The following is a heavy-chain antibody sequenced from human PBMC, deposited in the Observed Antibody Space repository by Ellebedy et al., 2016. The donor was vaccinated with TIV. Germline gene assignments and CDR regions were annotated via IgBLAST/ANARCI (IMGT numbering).Heavy chain of an antibody. CDR1: GFSFRSYW. CDR3: ARRGSCGDYAVQINSWFDT. CDR2: IYQDGGVQ. J-gene: IGHJ5*02. D-gene: IGHD2-21*02. V-gene: IGHV3-7*01. Sequence: GGSLRLSCAASGFSFRSYWMSWVRQVPGKGLEWVANIYQDGGVQYYVDSVKGRFTISRDNADNSLFLQMNSLRAEDTAVYYCARRGSCGDYAVQINSWFDTWGRGTLVAVSS.